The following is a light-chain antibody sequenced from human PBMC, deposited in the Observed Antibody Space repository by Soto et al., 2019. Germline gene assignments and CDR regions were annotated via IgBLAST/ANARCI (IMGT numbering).Light chain of an antibody. CDR1: SSDIGAYNY. Sequence: QSALTQPPSAPGSPGQSVTISCTGTSSDIGAYNYVSWYQQYPGKAPKLIIYEVSQRPSGVPDRFSGSKSGNTASLTVSGLQLEDEADYYCSSFTGSDNPFGGGTQLTVL. CDR3: SSFTGSDNP. V-gene: IGLV2-8*01. CDR2: EVS. J-gene: IGLJ2*01.